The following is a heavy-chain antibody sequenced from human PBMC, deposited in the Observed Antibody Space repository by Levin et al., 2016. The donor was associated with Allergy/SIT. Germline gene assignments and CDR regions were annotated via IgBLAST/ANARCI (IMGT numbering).Heavy chain of an antibody. J-gene: IGHJ4*02. CDR1: GYSFITYG. Sequence: ASVKVSCKASGYSFITYGITWVRQATGQGLEWMGWMTPNSANTGYAQKFQGRVTMTRDTSISTAYMELSSLTSEDTAVYYCATVKYGGSPAPSEIDFWGQGTLVTVSS. CDR3: ATVKYGGSPAPSEIDF. D-gene: IGHD2-15*01. CDR2: MTPNSANT. V-gene: IGHV1-8*01.